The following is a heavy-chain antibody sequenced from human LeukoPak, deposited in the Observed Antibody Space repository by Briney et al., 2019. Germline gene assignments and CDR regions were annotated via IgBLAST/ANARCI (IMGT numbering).Heavy chain of an antibody. V-gene: IGHV4-39*07. Sequence: SETLSLTCAVSGDSMRGGGYHWAWIRQPPGKGLEWIATFFIGGKTYYKSSLQSRLNISLDTSKNLFSLKLTSVTAADTAVYYCAKGEHIVVVTATGASPNWDYWGQGTLVTVSS. CDR1: GDSMRGGGYH. J-gene: IGHJ4*02. CDR3: AKGEHIVVVTATGASPNWDY. D-gene: IGHD2-21*02. CDR2: FFIGGKT.